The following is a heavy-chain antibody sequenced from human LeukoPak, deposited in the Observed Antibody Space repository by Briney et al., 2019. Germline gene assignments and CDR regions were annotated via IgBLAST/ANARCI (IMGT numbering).Heavy chain of an antibody. Sequence: ASVKVSCKASGYTFTGYYMHWVRQAPGQGLEWMGWINPNSGGTNYAQKFQGRVTMTRDTSISTAYMELSRLRSDDTAVYYCARDLPWNYWFDPWGRGTLVTVSS. CDR3: ARDLPWNYWFDP. D-gene: IGHD1-7*01. J-gene: IGHJ5*02. V-gene: IGHV1-2*02. CDR1: GYTFTGYY. CDR2: INPNSGGT.